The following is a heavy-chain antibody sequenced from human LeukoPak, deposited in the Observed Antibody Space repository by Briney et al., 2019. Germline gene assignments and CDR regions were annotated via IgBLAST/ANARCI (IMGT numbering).Heavy chain of an antibody. CDR2: IYYSGST. CDR1: GGSISSGGYY. J-gene: IGHJ4*02. D-gene: IGHD5-24*01. V-gene: IGHV4-31*03. Sequence: SETLSLTCTVPGGSISSGGYYWSWIRQHPGKGLEWIGYIYYSGSTYYNPSLKGRVTISVDTSKNQFSLKLSSVTAADTAVYYCARLRDGRPNGVIDYWGQGTLVIVSS. CDR3: ARLRDGRPNGVIDY.